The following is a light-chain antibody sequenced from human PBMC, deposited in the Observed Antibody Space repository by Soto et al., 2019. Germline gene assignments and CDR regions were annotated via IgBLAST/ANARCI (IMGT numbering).Light chain of an antibody. J-gene: IGKJ4*01. V-gene: IGKV1-39*01. CDR3: QQSYDVRPS. CDR2: GAS. Sequence: DIQMTQSPSSLSADVGDRVTITCRASQSLSDYLNWYQQKPGKAPNLLIHGASTLQSGVPSRFSGGGSGTEFPLTISSLQPEDFATYYCQQSYDVRPSFGGGTKV. CDR1: QSLSDY.